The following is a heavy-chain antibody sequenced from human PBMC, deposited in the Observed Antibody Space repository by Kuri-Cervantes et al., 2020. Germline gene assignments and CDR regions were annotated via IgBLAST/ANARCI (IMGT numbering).Heavy chain of an antibody. D-gene: IGHD6-19*01. Sequence: GESLKISCAASGFTFSDYYMSWIRQAPGKGLEWVSYISSSGSTIYYADSVKGRFTISRDNSKNTLYLHMHSLKSDDTAMYYCARDLGSVGGTLGFDYWGQGTLVTVSS. J-gene: IGHJ4*02. CDR3: ARDLGSVGGTLGFDY. CDR1: GFTFSDYY. V-gene: IGHV3-11*04. CDR2: ISSSGSTI.